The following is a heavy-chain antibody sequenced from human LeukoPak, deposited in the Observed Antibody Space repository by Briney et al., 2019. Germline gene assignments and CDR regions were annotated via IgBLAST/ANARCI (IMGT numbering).Heavy chain of an antibody. CDR1: GFTFSSYW. CDR2: INSDGSST. J-gene: IGHJ4*02. CDR3: ARDPSDYGDYFDY. Sequence: PGGSLRLSCAASGFTFSSYWMHWVRQAPGKGLVWVSRINSDGSSTSYADSVKGRFTISRDNAKNTLYLQMNSLRAEDAAVYYCARDPSDYGDYFDYWGQGTLVTVSS. D-gene: IGHD4-17*01. V-gene: IGHV3-74*01.